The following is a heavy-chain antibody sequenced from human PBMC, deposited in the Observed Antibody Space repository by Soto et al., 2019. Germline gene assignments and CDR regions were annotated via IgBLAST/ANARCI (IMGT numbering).Heavy chain of an antibody. V-gene: IGHV3-23*01. CDR1: GFTFGGYA. Sequence: GGSLRLSCAASGFTFGGYAVSWVRQAPGKGLEWVSAISGSGGSTYYADSVKGRFTISRDNSKNTLYLQMNSLRAEDTAVYYCAKETDFWSGYLDYWGQGTLVTVSS. CDR3: AKETDFWSGYLDY. J-gene: IGHJ4*02. D-gene: IGHD3-3*01. CDR2: ISGSGGST.